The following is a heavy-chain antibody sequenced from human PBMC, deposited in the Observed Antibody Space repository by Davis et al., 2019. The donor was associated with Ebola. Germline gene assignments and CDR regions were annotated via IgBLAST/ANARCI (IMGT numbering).Heavy chain of an antibody. D-gene: IGHD1-26*01. CDR1: GFTFSRYW. Sequence: HTGGSLRLSCAASGFTFSRYWMHWVRQAPGKGLVWVSRINSDGSSTSYAESVKGRFTISRDNAKNTLYLQMDSLRAEDTAIYYCAKDWPGIYYSYYYMDVWGKGTTVTVSS. CDR2: INSDGSST. CDR3: AKDWPGIYYSYYYMDV. J-gene: IGHJ6*03. V-gene: IGHV3-74*01.